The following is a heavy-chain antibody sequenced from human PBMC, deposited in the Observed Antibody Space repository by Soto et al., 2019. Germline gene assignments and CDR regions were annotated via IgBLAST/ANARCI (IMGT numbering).Heavy chain of an antibody. CDR2: VYYTGNT. Sequence: SETLSLTCSVSGGSISGYSCTWIRQPPGRGLEWIGYVYYTGNTNYNSSLKGRVTLSMDTSKTQFSLRLTSVTAADTAEYYCARGYSYGKYDSWGQGTLVTVSS. D-gene: IGHD5-18*01. CDR3: ARGYSYGKYDS. J-gene: IGHJ4*02. CDR1: GGSISGYS. V-gene: IGHV4-59*01.